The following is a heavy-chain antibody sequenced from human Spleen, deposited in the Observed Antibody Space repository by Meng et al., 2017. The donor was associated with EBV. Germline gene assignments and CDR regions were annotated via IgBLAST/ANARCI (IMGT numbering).Heavy chain of an antibody. D-gene: IGHD1-26*01. V-gene: IGHV4-30-4*01. CDR2: IYYSGST. J-gene: IGHJ5*02. CDR1: GGSLSSGYYY. CDR3: ARQSCCGTENWFDP. Sequence: LQQQESCPGLVKPSATLSLTCGVSGGSLSSGYYYWSRSRPPPGEVMAWMQYIYYSGSTYYNPTLKSRITMSVDTYKHEFSLKLTAATAADAAVYYCARQSCCGTENWFDPWGQGSLVTVSS.